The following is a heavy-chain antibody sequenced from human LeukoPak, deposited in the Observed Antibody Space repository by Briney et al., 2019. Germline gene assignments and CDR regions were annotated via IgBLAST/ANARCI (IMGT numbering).Heavy chain of an antibody. CDR1: GGSISSYY. D-gene: IGHD1-26*01. V-gene: IGHV4-59*12. CDR2: IYYSGTT. J-gene: IGHJ3*02. CDR3: ARGRSGGATTRGGFDI. Sequence: SETLSLTCTVSGGSISSYYWTWIRQPPGKGLGWVGYIYYSGTTNYNPSLKSRLNLSVDTSKNQFSLKLSSVAAGDTAVYYWARGRSGGATTRGGFDIWGQGRMVTVSS.